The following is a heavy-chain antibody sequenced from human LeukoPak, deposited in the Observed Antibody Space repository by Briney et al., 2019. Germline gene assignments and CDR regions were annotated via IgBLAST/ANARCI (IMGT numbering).Heavy chain of an antibody. D-gene: IGHD1-26*01. CDR1: GFTFTHAW. V-gene: IGHV3-15*01. CDR2: IKTDNAGGTT. J-gene: IGHJ4*02. Sequence: GGSLRLSCAASGFTFTHAWMNWVRQAPGKGLEWVGRIKTDNAGGTTDYAAHVKGRFTISRDDSDSTLYLQMHSLKTEDTAIYYCTTIYMGATFDFWGQGALVAVS. CDR3: TTIYMGATFDF.